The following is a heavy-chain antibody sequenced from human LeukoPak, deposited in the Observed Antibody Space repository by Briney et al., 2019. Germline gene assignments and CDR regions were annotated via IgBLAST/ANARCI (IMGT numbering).Heavy chain of an antibody. CDR2: INHSGST. J-gene: IGHJ5*01. CDR3: ARGVGARSDWFDS. D-gene: IGHD1-26*01. V-gene: IGHV4-34*01. CDR1: GFTFSSYG. Sequence: GSLRLSCAASGFTFSSYGMHWIRQPPGKGLEWIGEINHSGSTNYNPSLNIRVTLSVDTSKNQFSLKLYSVTAADSAVYYCARGVGARSDWFDSWGQGTLVTVSS.